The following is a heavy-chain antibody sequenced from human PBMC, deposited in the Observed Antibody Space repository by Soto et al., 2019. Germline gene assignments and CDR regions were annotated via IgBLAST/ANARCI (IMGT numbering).Heavy chain of an antibody. CDR3: ARDTAFISSGLFNP. CDR1: GFTFSDYY. V-gene: IGHV3-11*01. J-gene: IGHJ5*02. D-gene: IGHD3-22*01. CDR2: ISDSASTM. Sequence: GGSLRLSCAASGFTFSDYYMSWIRQAPGKGLEWISHISDSASTMYYADSVKGRFTISRDNARKSLFLHMNSLRAEDTAVYYCARDTAFISSGLFNPWGQGTLVTVSS.